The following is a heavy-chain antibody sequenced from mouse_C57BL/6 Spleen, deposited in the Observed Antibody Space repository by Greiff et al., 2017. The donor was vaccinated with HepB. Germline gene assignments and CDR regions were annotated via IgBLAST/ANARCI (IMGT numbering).Heavy chain of an antibody. V-gene: IGHV5-12*01. CDR2: ISNGGGST. CDR3: ARGGYYGSSYVGVRMDY. Sequence: EVHLVESGGGLVQPGGSLKLSCAASGFTFSDYYMYWVRQTPEKRLEWVAYISNGGGSTYYPDTVKGRFTISRDNAKNTLYLQMSRLKSEDTAMYYCARGGYYGSSYVGVRMDYWGQGTSVTVSS. J-gene: IGHJ4*01. CDR1: GFTFSDYY. D-gene: IGHD1-1*01.